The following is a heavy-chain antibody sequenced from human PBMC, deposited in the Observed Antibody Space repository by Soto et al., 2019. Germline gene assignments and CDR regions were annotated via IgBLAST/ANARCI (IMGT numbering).Heavy chain of an antibody. CDR2: IKSKNDGGTT. D-gene: IGHD2-2*01. CDR1: GFGFTNSW. CDR3: TSAGQYCTSTTCKAY. J-gene: IGHJ4*02. V-gene: IGHV3-15*07. Sequence: GALRLSCAASGFGFTNSWMNWVRQAPGKGLEWVGRIKSKNDGGTTDYAAPVQGRFTISRDDSKTTIYLQMNSLKTEDTAVYYCTSAGQYCTSTTCKAYWGQGTPVTAPQ.